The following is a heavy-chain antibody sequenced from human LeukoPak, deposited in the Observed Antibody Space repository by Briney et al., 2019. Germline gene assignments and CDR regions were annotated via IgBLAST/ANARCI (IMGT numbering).Heavy chain of an antibody. J-gene: IGHJ5*02. CDR1: GFTFSSYA. D-gene: IGHD4-17*01. CDR2: ISYDGSNK. Sequence: GGSLRLSCAASGFTFSSYAMHWVRQAPGKGLEWVAVISYDGSNKYYADSVKGRFTISRDNSKNTLYLQMNSLRAEDTAVYYCAKVSTVTTGGDWFDPWGQGTLVTVSS. CDR3: AKVSTVTTGGDWFDP. V-gene: IGHV3-30*01.